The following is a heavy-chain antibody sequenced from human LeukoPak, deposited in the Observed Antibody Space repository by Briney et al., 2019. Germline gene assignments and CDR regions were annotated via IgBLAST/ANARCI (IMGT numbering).Heavy chain of an antibody. V-gene: IGHV1-69*04. D-gene: IGHD7-27*01. CDR2: IIPILGIT. CDR3: PRASRTGDQPFDY. J-gene: IGHJ4*02. CDR1: GYTFTGYY. Sequence: ASVKVSCKASGYTFTGYYMHWVRQAPGQGLEWMGRIIPILGITNYAQKFQDRITVTADKYMNTVYMELSSLGSEDTALYYCPRASRTGDQPFDYWGQGTLVTVSS.